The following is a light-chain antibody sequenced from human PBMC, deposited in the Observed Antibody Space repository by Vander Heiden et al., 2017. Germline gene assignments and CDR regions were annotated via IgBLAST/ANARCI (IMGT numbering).Light chain of an antibody. CDR3: QQYRNTPYT. Sequence: DIVLTQSPASLAVSLGERATINCKSSQSVLYSSNNKNYLAWYQQRPGQSPKLLFYWASTRESGVPDRFSGSGSGTDFSLTISSLQAEDVAVYYCQQYRNTPYTFGQGTKLEI. J-gene: IGKJ2*01. CDR1: QSVLYSSNNKNY. CDR2: WAS. V-gene: IGKV4-1*01.